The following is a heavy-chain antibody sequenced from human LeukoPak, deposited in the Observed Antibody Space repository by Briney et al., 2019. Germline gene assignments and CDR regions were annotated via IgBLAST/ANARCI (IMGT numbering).Heavy chain of an antibody. J-gene: IGHJ2*01. V-gene: IGHV1-46*01. Sequence: ASVKVSCKAPGYTFTSYYMHWVRQAPGQGLEWMGIINPSGGSTSYAQKFQGRVTMIRDTSTSTVYMELSSLRSEDTAVYYCARVHPDSGSYPLTYWYFDLWGRGTLVTVSS. CDR1: GYTFTSYY. CDR3: ARVHPDSGSYPLTYWYFDL. CDR2: INPSGGST. D-gene: IGHD1-26*01.